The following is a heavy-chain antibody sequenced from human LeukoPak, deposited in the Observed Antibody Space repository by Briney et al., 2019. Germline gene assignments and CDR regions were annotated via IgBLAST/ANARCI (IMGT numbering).Heavy chain of an antibody. J-gene: IGHJ4*02. Sequence: ASVKVSCKASGYTLTDYYMHWVRQAPGQGLEWMGRINPNSGGTNYEHKFQGRVTMHRDTSISTVYMELSRLRSDDTAVYYCARVGYYESSGYYEYWGQGTLVTVSS. D-gene: IGHD3-22*01. V-gene: IGHV1-2*06. CDR2: INPNSGGT. CDR1: GYTLTDYY. CDR3: ARVGYYESSGYYEY.